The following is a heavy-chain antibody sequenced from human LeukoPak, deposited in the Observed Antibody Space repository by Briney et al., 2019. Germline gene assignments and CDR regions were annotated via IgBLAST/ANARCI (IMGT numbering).Heavy chain of an antibody. CDR3: ARDLVSSGGESDY. CDR2: ISYDGSNK. Sequence: GGSLRLSCAASGFTFSSYAMHWVRQAPGKGLXXXXXISYDGSNKYYADSVKGRFTISRDNSKNTLYLQMNSLRAEDTAVYYCARDLVSSGGESDYWGQGTLVTVSS. D-gene: IGHD2-15*01. V-gene: IGHV3-30-3*01. J-gene: IGHJ4*02. CDR1: GFTFSSYA.